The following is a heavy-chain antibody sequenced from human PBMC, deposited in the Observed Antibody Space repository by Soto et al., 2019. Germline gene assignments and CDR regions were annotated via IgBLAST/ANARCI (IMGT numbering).Heavy chain of an antibody. J-gene: IGHJ4*02. V-gene: IGHV1-69*01. D-gene: IGHD3-16*01. CDR2: IIPFFGTA. CDR1: GGTFSTFG. CDR3: ARSAPMDAGDKYYYDF. Sequence: QVQLVQSGAEVKKTGSSVKVSCKTSGGTFSTFGISWVRQAPGQGLEWMGGIIPFFGTAEYSQQFEDRITITADEYTNTVYMDLRSLTSEDTAIYYCARSAPMDAGDKYYYDFWGQGALVTVSS.